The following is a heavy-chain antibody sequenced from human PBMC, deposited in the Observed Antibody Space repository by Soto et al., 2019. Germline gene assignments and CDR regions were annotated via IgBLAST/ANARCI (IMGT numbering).Heavy chain of an antibody. Sequence: SVKVSCKASGGTFSSYAISWVRRAPGQGLEWMGGIIPIFGTANYAQKFQGRVTITADESTSTAYMEPSSLRSEDTAVYYCAREGVPYSYAKNWFDPWGQGTLVTVSS. CDR1: GGTFSSYA. CDR3: AREGVPYSYAKNWFDP. V-gene: IGHV1-69*13. D-gene: IGHD5-18*01. CDR2: IIPIFGTA. J-gene: IGHJ5*02.